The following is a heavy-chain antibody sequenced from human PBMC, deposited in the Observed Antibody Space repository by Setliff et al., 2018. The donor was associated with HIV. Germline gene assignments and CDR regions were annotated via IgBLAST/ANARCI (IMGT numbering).Heavy chain of an antibody. J-gene: IGHJ4*02. D-gene: IGHD2-15*01. V-gene: IGHV4-34*01. CDR3: ARGGLGVVGAIDY. CDR2: IIHSGGT. Sequence: SDTLSLTCAVYGGSFSGYYWTWIRQPPGRGLEWIGEIIHSGGTNYNRSLKSRVTISVDTSKNQFSLNLSSVTAADTAAYYCARGGLGVVGAIDYWSQGTLVTVSS. CDR1: GGSFSGYY.